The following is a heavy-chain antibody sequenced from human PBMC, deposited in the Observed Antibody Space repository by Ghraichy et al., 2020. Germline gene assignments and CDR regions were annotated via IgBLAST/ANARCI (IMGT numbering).Heavy chain of an antibody. D-gene: IGHD1-7*01. Sequence: GESLNISCAASGFTFGSYAMTWVRQAPGKGLEWVSVISHDGDRTYYADLVKGRFTISRDNSKNTVHLQMNSLRVDDTAVYYCATNWNCDYWGQGTLVTVSS. CDR3: ATNWNCDY. J-gene: IGHJ4*02. CDR2: ISHDGDRT. V-gene: IGHV3-23*01. CDR1: GFTFGSYA.